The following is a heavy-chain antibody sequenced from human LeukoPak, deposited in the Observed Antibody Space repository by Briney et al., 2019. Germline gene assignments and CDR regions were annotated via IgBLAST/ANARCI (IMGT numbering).Heavy chain of an antibody. J-gene: IGHJ4*02. V-gene: IGHV3-7*03. CDR1: GFTFSSYW. D-gene: IGHD3-16*01. Sequence: GGSLRLSCAASGFTFSSYWMTWVRQAPGKGLECVAKIKQDGSENYYVDSVKGRFTISRDNAENSLYLQMNSLRAEDTAVYYCARDRLGERDLFDYWGQGTLVTVSS. CDR3: ARDRLGERDLFDY. CDR2: IKQDGSEN.